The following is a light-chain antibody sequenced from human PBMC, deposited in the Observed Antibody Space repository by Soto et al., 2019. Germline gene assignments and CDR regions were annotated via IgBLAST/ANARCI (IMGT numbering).Light chain of an antibody. CDR2: EVN. J-gene: IGLJ3*02. CDR1: SSDVGGYNY. Sequence: QSALTQPPSASGSLGQSVTISCTGTSSDVGGYNYVSWYQQHPGKAPKVMIYEVNNRPSGVPDRFSGSKSGNTASLTVSGLQAEDEADYYCSSYAGSNTWVFGGGTKVTVL. V-gene: IGLV2-8*01. CDR3: SSYAGSNTWV.